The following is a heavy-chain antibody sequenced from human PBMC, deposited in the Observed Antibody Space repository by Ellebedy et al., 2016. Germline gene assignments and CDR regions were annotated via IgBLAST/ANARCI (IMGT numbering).Heavy chain of an antibody. CDR3: ATYYYGSGSYYKRGMDV. CDR2: MNPSGGRK. Sequence: ASVKVSCXASGYTFSNYYMHWVRQAPGQGLEWMGIMNPSGGRKSYAQKFQGRVTMTRDTSTSTVYMELSSLRSEDTAVYYCATYYYGSGSYYKRGMDVWGQGTTVTVSS. J-gene: IGHJ6*02. CDR1: GYTFSNYY. D-gene: IGHD3-10*01. V-gene: IGHV1-46*01.